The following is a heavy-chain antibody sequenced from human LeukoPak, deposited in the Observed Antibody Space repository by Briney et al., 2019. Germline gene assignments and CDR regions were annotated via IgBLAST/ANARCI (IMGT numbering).Heavy chain of an antibody. CDR3: ARKSSSSGYPFDY. V-gene: IGHV3-48*01. CDR2: ISSDSSIM. J-gene: IGHJ4*02. CDR1: GFSFSSYS. Sequence: GGSLRLSCAASGFSFSSYSMNWVRQAPGKGLDWVSYISSDSSIMHHADAVKGRFAISRDNAKNALYLQMNSLGAEDTAVYYCARKSSSSGYPFDYWGQGTLVTVSS. D-gene: IGHD3-22*01.